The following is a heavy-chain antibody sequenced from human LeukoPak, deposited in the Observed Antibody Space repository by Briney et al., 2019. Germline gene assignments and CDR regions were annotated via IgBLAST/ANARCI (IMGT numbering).Heavy chain of an antibody. CDR3: ARPMYYYDSSGYYSYAFDI. J-gene: IGHJ3*02. V-gene: IGHV4-39*01. D-gene: IGHD3-22*01. CDR2: IYYSGST. Sequence: PSETLSLTCNVSGGSISSSSYYWGWIRQPPGKGLEWIGSIYYSGSTYYNPSLKSRVTISVDTSKNQFSLKLSSVTAADTAVYYCARPMYYYDSSGYYSYAFDIWGQGTMVTVSS. CDR1: GGSISSSSYY.